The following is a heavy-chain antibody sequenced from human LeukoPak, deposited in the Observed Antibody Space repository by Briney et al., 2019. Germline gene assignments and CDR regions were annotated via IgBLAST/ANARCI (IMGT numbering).Heavy chain of an antibody. J-gene: IGHJ4*02. CDR3: ARDSQFIGPLY. Sequence: GGSLRLTCAASGFTFTTYGMHWVRQAPGKGLVWVSRIMSDGRSTYADSVKGRFTISRDTAKNTLYLQMNSLRAEDTAVYYCARDSQFIGPLYWGQGTLLTVSS. V-gene: IGHV3-74*01. CDR1: GFTFTTYG. CDR2: IMSDGRST. D-gene: IGHD5-24*01.